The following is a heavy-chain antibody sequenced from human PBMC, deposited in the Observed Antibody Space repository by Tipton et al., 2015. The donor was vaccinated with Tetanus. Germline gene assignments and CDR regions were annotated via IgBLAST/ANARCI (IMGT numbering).Heavy chain of an antibody. J-gene: IGHJ4*02. Sequence: LRLSCTVSGGSISGSEYYWGWIRQPPGKGLEWIGSIYVSGTTYYFPSLKSRVTISIDTSKNQFSLKLTSVTAADTAVFYCARGSRYYFDSWGQGTLVTVSS. CDR1: GGSISGSEYY. CDR3: ARGSRYYFDS. V-gene: IGHV4-39*07. CDR2: IYVSGTT.